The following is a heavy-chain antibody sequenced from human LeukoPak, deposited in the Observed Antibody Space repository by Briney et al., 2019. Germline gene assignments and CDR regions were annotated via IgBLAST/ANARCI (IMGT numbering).Heavy chain of an antibody. V-gene: IGHV3-48*03. Sequence: PGGSLRLSCAASGFTFSSYEMNWVRQAPGKGLEWVSYISSSGSTIYYADSVKGRFTISRDNSKNTLYLQMNSLRAEDTAVYYCARDRSNGYHPNYYYYYMDVWGKGTTVTVSS. D-gene: IGHD5-18*01. CDR2: ISSSGSTI. J-gene: IGHJ6*03. CDR3: ARDRSNGYHPNYYYYYMDV. CDR1: GFTFSSYE.